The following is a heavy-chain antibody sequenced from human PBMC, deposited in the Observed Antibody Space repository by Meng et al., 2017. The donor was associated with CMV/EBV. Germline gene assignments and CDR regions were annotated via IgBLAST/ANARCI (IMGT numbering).Heavy chain of an antibody. J-gene: IGHJ4*02. CDR2: IKQDGSEK. CDR1: GFTFSSYW. D-gene: IGHD1-26*01. V-gene: IGHV3-7*01. Sequence: GGSLRLSCAASGFTFSSYWMSWVRQAPGKGLEWVANIKQDGSEKYYVDSVKGRFTISRDNDKNSLYLQMNSLRAEDTAVYYCARDLGGGATTGNYWGQGTLVTVSS. CDR3: ARDLGGGATTGNY.